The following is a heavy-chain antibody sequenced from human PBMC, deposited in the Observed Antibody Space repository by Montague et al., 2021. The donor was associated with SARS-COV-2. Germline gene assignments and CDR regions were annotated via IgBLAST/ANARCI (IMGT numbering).Heavy chain of an antibody. V-gene: IGHV3-21*01. CDR2: ISSSSSYI. Sequence: SLRLSCAASGFTFSSYSMNWVRQAPGKGLEWVSSISSSSSYIYYADSVKGRSTISRDNAKNSLYLQMNSLRAEDTAVYYCARPRWDAFDIWGQGTMVTVSS. J-gene: IGHJ3*02. CDR1: GFTFSSYS. CDR3: ARPRWDAFDI. D-gene: IGHD6-13*01.